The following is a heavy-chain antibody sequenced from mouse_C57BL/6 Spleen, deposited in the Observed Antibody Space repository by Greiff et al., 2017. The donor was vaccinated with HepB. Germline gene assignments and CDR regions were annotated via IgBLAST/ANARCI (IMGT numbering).Heavy chain of an antibody. J-gene: IGHJ2*01. CDR3: ARWGGYYYFDY. Sequence: VQLQQPGAELVKPGASVKLSCKASGYTFTSYWMQWVKQRPGQGLEWIGEIDPSDSYTNYNQKFKGKATLTVDTSSSTAYMQLSSLTSEDSAVYYCARWGGYYYFDYWGQGTTLTVSS. CDR1: GYTFTSYW. CDR2: IDPSDSYT. D-gene: IGHD2-3*01. V-gene: IGHV1-50*01.